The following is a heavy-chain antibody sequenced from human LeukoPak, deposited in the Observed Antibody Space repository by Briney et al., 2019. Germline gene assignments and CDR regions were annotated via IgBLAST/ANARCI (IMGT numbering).Heavy chain of an antibody. J-gene: IGHJ3*01. CDR2: IYENDEK. CDR1: GFSLSTGGVG. D-gene: IGHD2-15*01. V-gene: IGHV2-5*01. Sequence: SSPTLVNPTQTLTLTCTFSGFSLSTGGVGVGWIRQPPGEALEWLGVIYENDEKLYSSSLQNRLSITKDTSKDQVILTMANMDPVDTATYYCAHRHRGVASDVWGQGTMVTVSS. CDR3: AHRHRGVASDV.